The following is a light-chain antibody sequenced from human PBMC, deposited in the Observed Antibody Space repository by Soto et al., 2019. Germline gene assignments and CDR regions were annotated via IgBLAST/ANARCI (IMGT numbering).Light chain of an antibody. CDR1: QPISSGF. CDR3: QQYNYWPPWT. J-gene: IGKJ1*01. CDR2: GAS. V-gene: IGKV3-15*01. Sequence: EIVLTQSPGILYLSPGDRATLSCRASQPISSGFLAWYQQKVGQAPRRLIYGASTRATGIPARFSGSGSGTEFTLTISSLQSEDFAIYYCQQYNYWPPWTFGQGTKV.